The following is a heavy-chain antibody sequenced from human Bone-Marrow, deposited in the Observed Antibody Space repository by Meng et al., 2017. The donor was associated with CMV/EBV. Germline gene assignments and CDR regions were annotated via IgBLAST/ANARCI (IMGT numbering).Heavy chain of an antibody. D-gene: IGHD1-26*01. J-gene: IGHJ4*02. CDR2: ISDDGGRT. Sequence: GGSLRLSCAASGFTFSSYSMNWVRQAPGRGLECVSTISDDGGRTYYADSVKGRFTISRDNSKNTLYLQMGSLRAEDMAVYYCARGRGGATTRYFDYWGQGTLVTVSS. CDR3: ARGRGGATTRYFDY. CDR1: GFTFSSYS. V-gene: IGHV3-64*02.